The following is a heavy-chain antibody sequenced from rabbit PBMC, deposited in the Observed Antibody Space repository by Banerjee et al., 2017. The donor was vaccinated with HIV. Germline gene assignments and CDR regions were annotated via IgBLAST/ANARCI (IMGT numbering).Heavy chain of an antibody. D-gene: IGHD8-1*01. Sequence: QEQLVESGGDLVKPGASLTLTCTASGFSFSSSYWICWVRQAPGKGLEWIACIYAGSSGNTYYASWAKGRFTISKTSSTTVTLQMTSLTAADTATYFCARAGSTYYTGAFDPWGPGTLVTVS. J-gene: IGHJ2*01. CDR2: IYAGSSGNT. CDR3: ARAGSTYYTGAFDP. CDR1: GFSFSSSYW. V-gene: IGHV1S45*01.